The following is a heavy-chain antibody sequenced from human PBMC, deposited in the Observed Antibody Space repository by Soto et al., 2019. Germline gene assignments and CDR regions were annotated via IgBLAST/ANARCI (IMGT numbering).Heavy chain of an antibody. CDR1: GGSISSSSYY. Sequence: SETLSLTCTVSGGSISSSSYYWGWIRQPPGKGLEWIGSIYYSGSTYYNPSLKSRVTISVDTSRNQFSLKLSSVTAADTAVYYCAAGGGLPRYYWGQGTLVTVSS. J-gene: IGHJ4*02. CDR2: IYYSGST. CDR3: AAGGGLPRYY. V-gene: IGHV4-39*01. D-gene: IGHD5-12*01.